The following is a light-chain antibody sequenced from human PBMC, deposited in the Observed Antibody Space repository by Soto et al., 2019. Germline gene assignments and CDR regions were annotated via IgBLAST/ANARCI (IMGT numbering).Light chain of an antibody. CDR2: EVT. Sequence: QSALTQPASVSGSPGQSITISCAGTSNDVGGYNYVSWYQHHPGAAPKVMIFEVTHRPSGVSNRFSGSKSGNTASLTISGLQDEDEADYYCCSYTGSSTLVVGTGTKLTVL. J-gene: IGLJ1*01. V-gene: IGLV2-14*01. CDR3: CSYTGSSTLV. CDR1: SNDVGGYNY.